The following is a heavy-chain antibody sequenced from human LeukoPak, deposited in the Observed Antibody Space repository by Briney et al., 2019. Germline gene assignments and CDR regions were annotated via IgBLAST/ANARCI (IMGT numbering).Heavy chain of an antibody. J-gene: IGHJ4*02. D-gene: IGHD2-21*02. CDR1: GFSFSEYG. CDR3: AKGRRVTREYYFDY. CDR2: IPYDGSHK. Sequence: GGSLRLSCAASGFSFSEYGMHWVRQAPGKGLEWVTFIPYDGSHKDYADSMKGRFTISRDNSKNTLYLQMNTLRPEDTAVYYCAKGRRVTREYYFDYWGQGTLVTVSS. V-gene: IGHV3-30*02.